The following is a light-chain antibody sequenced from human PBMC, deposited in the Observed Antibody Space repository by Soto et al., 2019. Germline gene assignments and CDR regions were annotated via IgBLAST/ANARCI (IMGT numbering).Light chain of an antibody. CDR3: SSYAGSDNVV. V-gene: IGLV2-8*01. CDR1: SSDVGGYNF. CDR2: EVN. Sequence: QSALTQPPSASGSPGQSVTISCTGTSSDVGGYNFVSWYQQHPDKAPKLMIYEVNKRPSGVPDRFSGSKSGNTASLTVSGLQAEDEADYYCSSYAGSDNVVFGGGTKVTVL. J-gene: IGLJ2*01.